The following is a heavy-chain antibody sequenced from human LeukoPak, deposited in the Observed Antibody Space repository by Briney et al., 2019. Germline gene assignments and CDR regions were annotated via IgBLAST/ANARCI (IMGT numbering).Heavy chain of an antibody. D-gene: IGHD4-17*01. V-gene: IGHV4-38-2*02. CDR2: IYHSGST. Sequence: SETLSLTCTVSGYSISSGYYWGWIRQPPGKGLEWIGSIYHSGSTYYNPSLKSRVTISVDTSKNQFSLKLSSVTAADTAVYYCARRDDYGDYLDYWGQGTLVTVSS. CDR1: GYSISSGYY. J-gene: IGHJ4*02. CDR3: ARRDDYGDYLDY.